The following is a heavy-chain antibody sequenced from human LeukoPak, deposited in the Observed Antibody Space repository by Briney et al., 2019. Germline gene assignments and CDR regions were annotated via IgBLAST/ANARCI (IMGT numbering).Heavy chain of an antibody. D-gene: IGHD3-16*01. Sequence: PGGSLRLSCAASGFTVSSNYMSWVRQAPGKGLEWVSGISWNSGSIGYADSVKGRFTISRDNAKNSLYLQMNSLRAEDTALYYCAKAYYDYVWGSSTDYWGQGTLVTVSS. CDR3: AKAYYDYVWGSSTDY. CDR2: ISWNSGSI. J-gene: IGHJ4*02. V-gene: IGHV3-9*01. CDR1: GFTVSSNY.